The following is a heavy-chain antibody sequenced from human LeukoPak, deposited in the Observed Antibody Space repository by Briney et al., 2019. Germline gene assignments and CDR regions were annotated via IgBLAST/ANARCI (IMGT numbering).Heavy chain of an antibody. D-gene: IGHD3-22*01. CDR3: ARETSGYAYFDY. Sequence: GGSLRLSCEASGFTVSSNYMSWVRQAPGKGLEWVSVIHSSGTTYYADSVKGRFIISRDNSKNTLYVQMNSLTAEDTAVYYCARETSGYAYFDYWGQGTLVTVSS. CDR2: IHSSGTT. V-gene: IGHV3-53*01. J-gene: IGHJ4*02. CDR1: GFTVSSNY.